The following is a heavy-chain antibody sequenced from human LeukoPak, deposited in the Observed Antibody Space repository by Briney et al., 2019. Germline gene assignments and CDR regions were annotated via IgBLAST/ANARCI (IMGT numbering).Heavy chain of an antibody. CDR2: ISAYNGNT. J-gene: IGHJ5*02. D-gene: IGHD2-21*02. Sequence: ASVKVSCTASGYTFTSYGISWVRQAPGQGLEWMGWISAYNGNTNYAQKLQGRVTMTTDTSTSTAYMELRSLRSDDTAVYYCARVGASAYCGGDCSSNWFDPWGQETLVTVSS. CDR1: GYTFTSYG. CDR3: ARVGASAYCGGDCSSNWFDP. V-gene: IGHV1-18*04.